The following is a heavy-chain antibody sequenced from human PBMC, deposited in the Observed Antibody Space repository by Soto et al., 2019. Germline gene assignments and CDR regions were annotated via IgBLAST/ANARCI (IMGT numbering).Heavy chain of an antibody. CDR1: GFTVSNNY. CDR3: AREAREYCSGGSCYSRDY. V-gene: IGHV3-66*01. CDR2: IYSGDTT. J-gene: IGHJ4*02. D-gene: IGHD2-15*01. Sequence: EVLLVESGGGLVQPGGSLRLSCAASGFTVSNNYMSWVRQAPGKGLEWVSVIYSGDTTYYSDSVKGRFTISRDNSKNTLYLQMNSLRAEDTAVYYCAREAREYCSGGSCYSRDYWGQGTLVTVSS.